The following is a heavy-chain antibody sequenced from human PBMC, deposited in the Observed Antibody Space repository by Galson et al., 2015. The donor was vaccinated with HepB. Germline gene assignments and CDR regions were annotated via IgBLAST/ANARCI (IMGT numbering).Heavy chain of an antibody. CDR3: ARPYCSSTSCYSHGMDV. V-gene: IGHV3-33*01. D-gene: IGHD2-2*02. Sequence: SLRLSCAASGFTFSSYGMHWVRQAPGKGLEWVAVIWYDGSNKYYADSVKGRFTISRDNSKNTLYLQMNSLRAEDTAVYYCARPYCSSTSCYSHGMDVWGQGTTVTVSS. CDR2: IWYDGSNK. J-gene: IGHJ6*02. CDR1: GFTFSSYG.